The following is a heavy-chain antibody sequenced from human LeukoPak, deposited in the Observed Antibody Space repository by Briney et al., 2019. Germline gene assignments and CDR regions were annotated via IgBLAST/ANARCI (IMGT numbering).Heavy chain of an antibody. D-gene: IGHD2-2*01. V-gene: IGHV7-4-1*02. CDR2: INTNTGNP. CDR3: ARVIVVVPAANAGTPVWERFDY. CDR1: GYTFTSYA. Sequence: ASVKVSCKASGYTFTSYAMNWVRQAPGQGLEWMGWINTNTGNPTYAQGFTGRFVFSLDTSVSTAYLQISSLKAEDTAVYYCARVIVVVPAANAGTPVWERFDYWGQGTLVTVSS. J-gene: IGHJ4*02.